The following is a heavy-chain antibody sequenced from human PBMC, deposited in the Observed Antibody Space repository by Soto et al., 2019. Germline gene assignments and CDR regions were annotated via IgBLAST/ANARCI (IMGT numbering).Heavy chain of an antibody. CDR2: IYTSGST. J-gene: IGHJ5*02. V-gene: IGHV4-4*07. D-gene: IGHD1-7*01. CDR3: ARDTSYNWNYWFDP. CDR1: GGSISSYY. Sequence: SETLSLTCTVSGGSISSYYWSWIRQPAGKGLEWIGRIYTSGSTNYNPSLKSRVTMSVDTSKNQFSLKLSSVTAADTAVYYCARDTSYNWNYWFDPWGQGTLVTVSS.